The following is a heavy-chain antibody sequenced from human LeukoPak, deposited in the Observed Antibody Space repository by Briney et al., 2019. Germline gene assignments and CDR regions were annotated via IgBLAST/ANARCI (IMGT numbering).Heavy chain of an antibody. D-gene: IGHD3-22*01. Sequence: GGSLRLSCAASGFTFSSYWMSWVRQAPGKGLEWVANIKQDGSEKYYVDSVKGRFTISRDNAKNSLYLQMNSLRAEDTAVYYCARELDGYYDSSGYYNVFDHWGQGTLVTVSS. J-gene: IGHJ4*02. CDR1: GFTFSSYW. CDR3: ARELDGYYDSSGYYNVFDH. CDR2: IKQDGSEK. V-gene: IGHV3-7*03.